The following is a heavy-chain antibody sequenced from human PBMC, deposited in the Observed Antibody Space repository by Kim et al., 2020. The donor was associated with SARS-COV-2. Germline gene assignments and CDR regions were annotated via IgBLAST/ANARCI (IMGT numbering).Heavy chain of an antibody. CDR3: ERGGWLQLAY. V-gene: IGHV4-59*09. J-gene: IGHJ4*02. D-gene: IGHD5-12*01. CDR2: ST. Sequence: STNDKPSLKSRVTISVATSKNQFSRKLSSVTAGDTAVYYCERGGWLQLAYWGQGTLVTVSS.